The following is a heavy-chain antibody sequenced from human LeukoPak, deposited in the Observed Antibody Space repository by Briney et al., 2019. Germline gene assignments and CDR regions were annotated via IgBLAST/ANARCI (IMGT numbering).Heavy chain of an antibody. CDR2: ISWNSGSI. D-gene: IGHD3-10*02. J-gene: IGHJ6*04. CDR3: AELGITMIGGV. Sequence: GGSLRLSCAASGFTFDDYAMHWARQAPGKGLEWVSGISWNSGSIGSADSVKGRFTISRDNAKNSLYLQMNSLRAEDTAVFYCAELGITMIGGVWGKGTTVTISS. V-gene: IGHV3-9*01. CDR1: GFTFDDYA.